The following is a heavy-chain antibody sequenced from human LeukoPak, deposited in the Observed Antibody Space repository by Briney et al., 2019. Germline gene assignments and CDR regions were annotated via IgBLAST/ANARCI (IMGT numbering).Heavy chain of an antibody. CDR1: GFTVSSNF. V-gene: IGHV3-66*01. Sequence: PGGSLRLSCAASGFTVSSNFMSWVRQAPGKGLEWVSVIYSGGSTYYADSVKGRFTISRDNSKNTVYLQMNSLRAEDTAMYYCARDSSGWPFDYWGQGTLVTVSS. CDR2: IYSGGST. D-gene: IGHD6-19*01. J-gene: IGHJ4*02. CDR3: ARDSSGWPFDY.